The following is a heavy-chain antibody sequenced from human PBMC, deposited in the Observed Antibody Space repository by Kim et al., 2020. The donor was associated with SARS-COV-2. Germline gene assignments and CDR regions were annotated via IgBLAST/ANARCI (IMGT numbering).Heavy chain of an antibody. Sequence: SETLSLTCTFSGDSISDFHWSWIRQPPGKGLEWIGYIYYSGSTNYNPSLKSRVTISVDTSNNHFSLKLSSVTAADTAVYYCARQWTFSSGWWTLDYWGRG. CDR1: GDSISDFH. D-gene: IGHD6-19*01. CDR2: IYYSGST. V-gene: IGHV4-59*08. J-gene: IGHJ4*02. CDR3: ARQWTFSSGWWTLDY.